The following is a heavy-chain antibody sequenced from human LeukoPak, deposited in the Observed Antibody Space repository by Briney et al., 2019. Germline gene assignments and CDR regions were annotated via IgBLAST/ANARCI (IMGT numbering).Heavy chain of an antibody. CDR3: ARVRGYCSSTSCYSSVAYYYYGMDV. CDR2: ISGSGGST. J-gene: IGHJ6*02. V-gene: IGHV3-23*01. D-gene: IGHD2-2*02. CDR1: GFTFSSYA. Sequence: GGSLRLSCAASGFTFSSYAMSWVRQAPGKGLEWVSAISGSGGSTYYADSVKGRFTISRDNSKNTLYLQMNSLRAEDTAVYYCARVRGYCSSTSCYSSVAYYYYGMDVWGQGTTVTVSS.